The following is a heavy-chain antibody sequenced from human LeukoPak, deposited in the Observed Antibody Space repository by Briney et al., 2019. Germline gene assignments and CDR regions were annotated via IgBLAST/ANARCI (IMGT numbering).Heavy chain of an antibody. V-gene: IGHV3-7*01. CDR3: ARSDKDIVVVPAALFYYYYYMDV. J-gene: IGHJ6*03. Sequence: PGGSLRLSCAASGFTFSSYWMSWVRQAPGKGLEWVANIKQDGSEKYYVDSVKGRFTISGDNAKNSLYLQMNSLRAEDTAVYYCARSDKDIVVVPAALFYYYYYMDVWGKGTTVTISS. CDR1: GFTFSSYW. CDR2: IKQDGSEK. D-gene: IGHD2-2*01.